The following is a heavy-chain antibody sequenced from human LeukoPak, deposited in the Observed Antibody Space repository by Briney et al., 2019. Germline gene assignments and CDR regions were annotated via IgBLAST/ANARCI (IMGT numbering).Heavy chain of an antibody. V-gene: IGHV4-39*07. J-gene: IGHJ6*02. D-gene: IGHD2-2*01. CDR3: ARDAGHQLSRRNYYAMDV. Sequence: WARQPPGKGLEWIGSIYYGGSTYYNSSLKSRVTISVDTSKNQFSLRVSSVTAADTAVYYCARDAGHQLSRRNYYAMDVWGQGTTVTVSS. CDR2: IYYGGST.